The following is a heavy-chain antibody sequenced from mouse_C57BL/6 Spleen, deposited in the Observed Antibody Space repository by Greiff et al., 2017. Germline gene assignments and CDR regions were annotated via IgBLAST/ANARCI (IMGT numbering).Heavy chain of an antibody. CDR3: ARDSGMYYFDY. J-gene: IGHJ2*01. V-gene: IGHV3-6*01. CDR2: ISYDGSN. CDR1: GYSITSGYY. D-gene: IGHD3-2*02. Sequence: EVQGEESGPGLVKPSQSLSLTCSVTGYSITSGYYWNWIRQFPGNKLEWMGYISYDGSNNYNPSLKNRISITRDTSKNQFFLKLNSVTTEDTATYYCARDSGMYYFDYWGQGTTLTVSS.